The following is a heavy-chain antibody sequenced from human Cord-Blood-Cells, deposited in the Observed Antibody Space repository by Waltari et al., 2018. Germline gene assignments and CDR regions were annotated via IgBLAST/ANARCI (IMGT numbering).Heavy chain of an antibody. D-gene: IGHD4-17*01. CDR2: INHSGST. J-gene: IGHJ5*02. CDR3: ARPHYGDYGWFDP. CDR1: GGSFSGHS. Sequence: QVQLQQWGAGLLKPSETLSLTCAVYGGSFSGHSWSWIRQPPGKGLEWIGEINHSGSTNYNPSLKSRVTISVDTSKNQFSLKLSSVTAADTAVYYCARPHYGDYGWFDPWGQGTLGTVSS. V-gene: IGHV4-34*01.